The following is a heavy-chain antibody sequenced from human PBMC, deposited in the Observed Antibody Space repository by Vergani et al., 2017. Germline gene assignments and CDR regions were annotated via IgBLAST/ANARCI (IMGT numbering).Heavy chain of an antibody. D-gene: IGHD6-13*01. J-gene: IGHJ4*02. CDR2: INHSGST. CDR1: GGSFSGYY. V-gene: IGHV4-34*01. CDR3: AGAGGSSWLRRRPHYFDY. Sequence: QVQLQQWGAGLLKPSETLSLTCAVYGGSFSGYYWSWIRQPPGKGLEWIGEINHSGSTNYNPSLKSRVTISVDTSKNQFSLKLSSVTAADTAVYYCAGAGGSSWLRRRPHYFDYWGQGTLVTVSS.